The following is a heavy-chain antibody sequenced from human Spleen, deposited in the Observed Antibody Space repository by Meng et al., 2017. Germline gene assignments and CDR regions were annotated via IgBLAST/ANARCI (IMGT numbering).Heavy chain of an antibody. CDR2: MNPKSGGT. CDR3: ARVHTVVTRRAFDI. J-gene: IGHJ3*02. Sequence: GESLKISCAASGFTFSSYWMSWVRQAPGQGLEWMGWMNPKSGGTHYAPKFQGRVTMTRDTSISTAYMELSRLRSDDTAVYYCARVHTVVTRRAFDIWGQGTMVTVSS. CDR1: GFTFSSYW. V-gene: IGHV1-2*02. D-gene: IGHD4-23*01.